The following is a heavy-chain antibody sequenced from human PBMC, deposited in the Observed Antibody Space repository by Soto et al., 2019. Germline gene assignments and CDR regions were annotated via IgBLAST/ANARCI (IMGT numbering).Heavy chain of an antibody. Sequence: PGGSLRLSCAASGFTFSSYSMNWVRQAPGKGLEWVSTISGSDGNTYYADSVKGRFSISRDTSQSTLYLQMNSLRADDTAMYYCARWSYLDYWGQGTRVTVSS. CDR3: ARWSYLDY. CDR1: GFTFSSYS. CDR2: ISGSDGNT. J-gene: IGHJ4*02. V-gene: IGHV3-23*01. D-gene: IGHD3-3*01.